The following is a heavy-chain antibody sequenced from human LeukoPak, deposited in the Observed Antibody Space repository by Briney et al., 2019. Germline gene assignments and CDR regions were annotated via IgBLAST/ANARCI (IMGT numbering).Heavy chain of an antibody. CDR2: INHSGST. J-gene: IGHJ4*02. V-gene: IGHV4-34*01. CDR3: ARGGNDILTGYLRYFDY. Sequence: PSETLSLTCAVYGGSFSGYYGSWIRQPPGKGLEWIGEINHSGSTNYNPSLKSRVTISVDTSKNQFSLKLSSVTAADTAVYYCARGGNDILTGYLRYFDYWGQGTLVTVSS. D-gene: IGHD3-9*01. CDR1: GGSFSGYY.